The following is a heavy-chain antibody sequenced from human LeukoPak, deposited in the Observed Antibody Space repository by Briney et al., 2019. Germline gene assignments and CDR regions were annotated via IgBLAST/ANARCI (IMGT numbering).Heavy chain of an antibody. CDR2: IYYSGST. J-gene: IGHJ4*02. CDR1: GGSISSGDYY. D-gene: IGHD3-22*01. V-gene: IGHV4-30-4*01. Sequence: SQTLSLTCTVSGGSISSGDYYWSWIRQPPGKGLEWIGYIYYSGSTYYNPSLKSRVNISVDTSKNQFSLKLSSVTAADTAVYYCARMQSSGYYYDYWGQGTLVTVSS. CDR3: ARMQSSGYYYDY.